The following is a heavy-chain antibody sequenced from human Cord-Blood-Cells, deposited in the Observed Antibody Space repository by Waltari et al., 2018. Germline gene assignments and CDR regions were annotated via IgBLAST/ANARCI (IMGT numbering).Heavy chain of an antibody. CDR2: ISWDGGST. Sequence: EVQLVESGGVVVQPGGSLRLSCAASGCTFADYAMHWVRQAPGKGLEWVSLISWDGGSTYYADSVKGRFTISRDNSKNSLYLQMNSLRAEDTALYYCAKDIGGATTYYYYGMDVWGQGTTVTVSS. V-gene: IGHV3-43D*03. J-gene: IGHJ6*02. CDR1: GCTFADYA. D-gene: IGHD1-26*01. CDR3: AKDIGGATTYYYYGMDV.